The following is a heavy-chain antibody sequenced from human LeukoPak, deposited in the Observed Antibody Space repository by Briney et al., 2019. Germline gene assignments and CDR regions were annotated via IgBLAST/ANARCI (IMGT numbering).Heavy chain of an antibody. CDR3: ARDRVGSGWPRPYYFEV. V-gene: IGHV1-2*02. D-gene: IGHD6-19*01. Sequence: ASVKVSCKASGYTPTGYYLHWVRQAPGQGLEWMGWINPNTGATHSAQKFQGRITMTMDSSISTAYMDLSRLRSDDTAVYYCARDRVGSGWPRPYYFEVWGQGTLVTVSS. CDR1: GYTPTGYY. J-gene: IGHJ4*02. CDR2: INPNTGAT.